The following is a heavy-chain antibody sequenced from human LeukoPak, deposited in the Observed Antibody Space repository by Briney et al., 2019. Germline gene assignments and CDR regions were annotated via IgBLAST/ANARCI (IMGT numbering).Heavy chain of an antibody. CDR2: INPNSGGT. J-gene: IGHJ4*02. CDR1: GYTFTGYY. V-gene: IGHV1-2*02. Sequence: GASVKVSCKASGYTFTGYYMHWVRQAPGQGLEWMGWINPNSGGTNYAQKFQGRVTMTRDTSISTAYMELSRLRSDDTAVYYCARSADFVDLRYRSGWYVCTAWGQGTLVTVSS. CDR3: ARSADFVDLRYRSGWYVCTA. D-gene: IGHD6-19*01.